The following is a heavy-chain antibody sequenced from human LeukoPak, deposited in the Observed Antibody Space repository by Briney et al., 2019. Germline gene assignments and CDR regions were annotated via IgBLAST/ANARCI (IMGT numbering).Heavy chain of an antibody. Sequence: PGGSLRLSCAASGFTFSSYGMHWVRQAPGKGLEWVAVISYDGSNKYYADSVKGRFTISRDNSKNTLYLQMNSLRAEDTAVYYCARALEGGGYLGYWGQGTLVTVSS. J-gene: IGHJ4*02. D-gene: IGHD2-15*01. CDR2: ISYDGSNK. CDR1: GFTFSSYG. V-gene: IGHV3-30*03. CDR3: ARALEGGGYLGY.